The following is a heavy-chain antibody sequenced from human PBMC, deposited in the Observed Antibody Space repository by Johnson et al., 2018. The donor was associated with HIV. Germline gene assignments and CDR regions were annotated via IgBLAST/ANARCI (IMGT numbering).Heavy chain of an antibody. Sequence: QVQLVESGGGVVQPGRSLRLSCAASGFTFSTYTLHWVRLAPGKGLEWVAVISYDGSNKYYADSVKGRFAISRDNSKNTLYLQMNSLRAEDTAVYYCARVLITVSIPDACDIWGQGTKVTVSS. CDR3: ARVLITVSIPDACDI. CDR1: GFTFSTYT. CDR2: ISYDGSNK. J-gene: IGHJ3*02. V-gene: IGHV3-30*09. D-gene: IGHD2/OR15-2a*01.